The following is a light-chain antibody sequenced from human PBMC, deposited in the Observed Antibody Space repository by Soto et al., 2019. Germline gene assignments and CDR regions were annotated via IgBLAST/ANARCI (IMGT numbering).Light chain of an antibody. Sequence: QSVLTQPPSASRTPGQRVTIPCSGSSSDIGSNSVNWYQQLPGAAPRLLIYANDHRPSGVPDRFSASKSGTSASLAISGVRSEDEAFYYCATWSDSLKGWVVGGGTKVTVL. CDR2: AND. J-gene: IGLJ3*02. CDR1: SSDIGSNS. V-gene: IGLV1-44*01. CDR3: ATWSDSLKGWV.